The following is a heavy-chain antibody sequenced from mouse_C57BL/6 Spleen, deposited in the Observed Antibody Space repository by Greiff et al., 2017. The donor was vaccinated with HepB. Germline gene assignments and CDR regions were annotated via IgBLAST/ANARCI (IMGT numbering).Heavy chain of an antibody. V-gene: IGHV1-26*01. CDR3: ARPGFITTGFAY. D-gene: IGHD1-1*01. J-gene: IGHJ3*01. Sequence: VQLQQSGPELVKPGASVKISCKASGYTFTDYYMNWVKQSHGKSLEWIGDINPNNGGTSYNQKFKGKAKLTVDKSSSTAYMELRSLTSEDSAVYYCARPGFITTGFAYWGQGTLVTVSA. CDR2: INPNNGGT. CDR1: GYTFTDYY.